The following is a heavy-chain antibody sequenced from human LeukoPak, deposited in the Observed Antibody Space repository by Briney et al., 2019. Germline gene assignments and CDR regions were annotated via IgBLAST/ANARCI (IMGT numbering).Heavy chain of an antibody. Sequence: PSETLSLTCTVSGYSISSGTYYWTWIRQPAGKGLEWIGRISTSGSTNYNPSLKSRVTISLDTSKNQFSLKLSSVTAADTAVYYCARGKGQQLVRGFDYWGQGTLVTVSS. V-gene: IGHV4-61*02. CDR2: ISTSGST. CDR1: GYSISSGTYY. J-gene: IGHJ4*02. CDR3: ARGKGQQLVRGFDY. D-gene: IGHD6-13*01.